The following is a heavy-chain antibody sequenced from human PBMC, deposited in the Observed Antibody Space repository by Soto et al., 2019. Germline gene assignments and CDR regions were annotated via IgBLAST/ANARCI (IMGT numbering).Heavy chain of an antibody. Sequence: SETLSLTCTVSGGSIISYYWSWIRQPPGKGLEWIGYIYYSGSTNYNPSLKSRVTISVDTSKNQFSLKLSSVTAADTAVYYCARAYGDYVFDYWGQGTLVTVSS. D-gene: IGHD4-17*01. CDR3: ARAYGDYVFDY. CDR2: IYYSGST. CDR1: GGSIISYY. J-gene: IGHJ4*02. V-gene: IGHV4-59*01.